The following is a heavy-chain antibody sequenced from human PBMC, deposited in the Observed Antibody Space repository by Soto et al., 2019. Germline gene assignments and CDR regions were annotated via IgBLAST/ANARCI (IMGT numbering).Heavy chain of an antibody. CDR2: INQDGSET. Sequence: GGSLRLSCVASGFIFSSYWMSWVRQAPGKGLEWVAKINQDGSETYYVDSVKGRFTISRDNAKNSLFLQMNSLRAEDTAVYYCANVAYWGQGALVTVSS. J-gene: IGHJ4*02. CDR1: GFIFSSYW. CDR3: ANVAY. V-gene: IGHV3-7*01.